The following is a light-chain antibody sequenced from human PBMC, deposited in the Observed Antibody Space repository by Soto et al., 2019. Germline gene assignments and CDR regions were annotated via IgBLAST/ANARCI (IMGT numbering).Light chain of an antibody. V-gene: IGKV1-5*03. J-gene: IGKJ1*01. CDR2: VAS. Sequence: DIQMTQSPSTLSASVGDRVTITCRASQSINSWLAWYQQQPGKAPKLLISVASNLESGVPSQFSGSGSGTEFALTISSLQPDDFATYYCQQYSSFPRTFGQGTKVEI. CDR3: QQYSSFPRT. CDR1: QSINSW.